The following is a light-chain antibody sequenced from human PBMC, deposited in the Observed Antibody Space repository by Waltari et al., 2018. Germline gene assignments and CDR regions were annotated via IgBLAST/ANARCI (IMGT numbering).Light chain of an antibody. Sequence: QSALTQSASVSGSPGQSITISCIGTRSDIGSYSLVSWYQQHPGKAPKLIIYEVNNRPSGVSNRFSGSKSGNTASLTISGLQAEDEADYYCCSYAGTITPWVFGGGTKLTVL. CDR1: RSDIGSYSL. CDR3: CSYAGTITPWV. J-gene: IGLJ3*02. CDR2: EVN. V-gene: IGLV2-23*02.